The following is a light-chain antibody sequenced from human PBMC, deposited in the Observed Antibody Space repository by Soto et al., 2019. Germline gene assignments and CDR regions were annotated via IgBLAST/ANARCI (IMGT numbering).Light chain of an antibody. CDR3: QQYVRSPWT. J-gene: IGKJ1*01. CDR2: DAS. Sequence: DIQMTQSPSTLSASVGDRVTITCRASQSISSWLAWYQQKPGKAPKLLIYDASSLESGVPDRFSGSGSGTDFTLTISRLEPEDFAVYYCQQYVRSPWTFGQGTKVDIK. V-gene: IGKV1-5*01. CDR1: QSISSW.